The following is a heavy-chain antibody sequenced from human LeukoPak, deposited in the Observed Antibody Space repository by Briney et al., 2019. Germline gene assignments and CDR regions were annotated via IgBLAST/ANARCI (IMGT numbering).Heavy chain of an antibody. CDR1: GFTFSSYA. J-gene: IGHJ4*02. CDR2: ISGSGGST. V-gene: IGHV3-23*01. D-gene: IGHD5-18*01. Sequence: PGGSLRLSCAASGFTFSSYAMSWVRQAPGKGLDWVSAISGSGGSTYYADSVKGRFTISRDNSKNTLYLQMNSLRAEDTAVYYCARHTSGYSSDDYWGQGTLVTVSS. CDR3: ARHTSGYSSDDY.